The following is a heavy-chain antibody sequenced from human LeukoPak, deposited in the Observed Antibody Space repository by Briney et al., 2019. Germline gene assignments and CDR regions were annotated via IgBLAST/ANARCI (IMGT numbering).Heavy chain of an antibody. CDR3: ARSAVTPMGGVLDY. Sequence: PGGSLRLSCAASGFTFTSYTMNWVRQAPGKGLEWVSYISSSTSYTNYADSVKGRFTISRDNAKNSLYLQMNSLRAEDTAVYYCARSAVTPMGGVLDYWGQGTLVTVSS. CDR2: ISSSTSYT. V-gene: IGHV3-21*05. CDR1: GFTFTSYT. D-gene: IGHD4-17*01. J-gene: IGHJ4*02.